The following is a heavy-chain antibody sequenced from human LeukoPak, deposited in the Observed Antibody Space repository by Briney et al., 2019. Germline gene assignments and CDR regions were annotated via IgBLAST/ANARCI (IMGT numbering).Heavy chain of an antibody. J-gene: IGHJ6*02. CDR3: ARGGRYSSGWYLSYYYYGMDV. CDR1: GGTFSSYA. CDR2: IIPIFGTA. V-gene: IGHV1-69*13. D-gene: IGHD6-19*01. Sequence: ASVKVSCKASGGTFSSYAISWVRQAPGQGLEWMGGIIPIFGTANYAQKFQGRVTITADESTSTAYMELSSLRSEDTAVYYCARGGRYSSGWYLSYYYYGMDVWGQGTTVTVSS.